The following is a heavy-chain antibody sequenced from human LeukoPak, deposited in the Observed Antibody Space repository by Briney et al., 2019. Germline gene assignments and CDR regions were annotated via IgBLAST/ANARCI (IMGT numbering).Heavy chain of an antibody. V-gene: IGHV1-2*02. CDR3: ARDVAGNRYADY. Sequence: ASVKVSCKASGYTFTAYYMHWVRQAPGQGLEWMGWINPNSGGTNYAQKFQGRVTLTRDTSISTAYMELNGLRYDDTALYYCARDVAGNRYADYWGQGTLLTVSS. CDR2: INPNSGGT. J-gene: IGHJ4*02. CDR1: GYTFTAYY. D-gene: IGHD6-19*01.